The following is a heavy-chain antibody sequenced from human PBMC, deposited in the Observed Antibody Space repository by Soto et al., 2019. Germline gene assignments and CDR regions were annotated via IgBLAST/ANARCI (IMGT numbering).Heavy chain of an antibody. Sequence: QVLLQQWGAGLLKPSETLSLTCAVYGGSFSDYYWSWVRQPPGKGLEWIGEINHSGSTHYNPSLKSRVIISVDTSKSQFSLKLSSLTAADTAVYFCARGDFGSGNFWGQGTLVTVSS. D-gene: IGHD3-10*01. J-gene: IGHJ4*02. CDR3: ARGDFGSGNF. CDR1: GGSFSDYY. CDR2: INHSGST. V-gene: IGHV4-34*01.